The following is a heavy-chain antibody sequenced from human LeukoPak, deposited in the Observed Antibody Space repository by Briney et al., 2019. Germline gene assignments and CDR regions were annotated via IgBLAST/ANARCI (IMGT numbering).Heavy chain of an antibody. V-gene: IGHV4-39*07. CDR3: AKSIVAIYDFWSGYWSVDYYYTDV. CDR2: IYYSGST. D-gene: IGHD3-3*01. Sequence: SETLSLTCTVSGGSISSSSYYWGWIRQPPGKGLEWIGSIYYSGSTYYNPSLKSRVTISVDTSKNQFSLKLSSVTAADTAVYYCAKSIVAIYDFWSGYWSVDYYYTDVWGKGTTVTVSS. CDR1: GGSISSSSYY. J-gene: IGHJ6*03.